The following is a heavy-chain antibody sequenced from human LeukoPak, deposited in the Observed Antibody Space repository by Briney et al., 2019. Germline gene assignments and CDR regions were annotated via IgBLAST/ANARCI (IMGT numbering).Heavy chain of an antibody. CDR1: GFTFSSYA. V-gene: IGHV3-30*04. CDR2: ISHDGSDK. Sequence: PGRSLRLSCAASGFTFSSYAMHWVRQAPGKGLEWVAVISHDGSDKYYTDSVKGRFTISRDNSDNTLYLQVNSLRADDTAVYYCARAPDKYQLLFTYYWGQGTLVTVSS. CDR3: ARAPDKYQLLFTYY. D-gene: IGHD2-2*01. J-gene: IGHJ4*02.